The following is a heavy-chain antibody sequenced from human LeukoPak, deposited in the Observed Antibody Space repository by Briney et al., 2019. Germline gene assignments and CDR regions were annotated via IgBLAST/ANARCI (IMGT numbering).Heavy chain of an antibody. Sequence: PGGSLRLSCAASGFTFSSYAMSWVRQAPGKGLEWVSAISGSGGSTYYADSVKGRFTISRDNSKNTLYLQMNSLRAEDTAVYYCAKGGEKLVGPNYNCFDPWGQGTLVTVSS. V-gene: IGHV3-23*01. CDR2: ISGSGGST. CDR1: GFTFSSYA. J-gene: IGHJ5*02. CDR3: AKGGEKLVGPNYNCFDP. D-gene: IGHD6-13*01.